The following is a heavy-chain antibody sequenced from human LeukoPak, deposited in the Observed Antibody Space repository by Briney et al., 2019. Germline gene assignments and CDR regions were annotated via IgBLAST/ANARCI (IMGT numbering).Heavy chain of an antibody. D-gene: IGHD2-21*02. CDR3: ARDTAPDCGGDCHYYFDY. Sequence: ASVKVSCKASGYTFTSYGTSWVRQAPGQGLEWMGWISAYNGNTNYAQKLQGRVTMTTDTSTSTAYMELRSLRSDDTAVYYCARDTAPDCGGDCHYYFDYWGQGTLVTVSS. V-gene: IGHV1-18*01. CDR2: ISAYNGNT. J-gene: IGHJ4*02. CDR1: GYTFTSYG.